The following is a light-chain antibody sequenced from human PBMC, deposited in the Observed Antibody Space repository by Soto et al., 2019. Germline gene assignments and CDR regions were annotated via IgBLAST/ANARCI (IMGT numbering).Light chain of an antibody. CDR1: SGDIGAYNY. V-gene: IGLV2-14*01. J-gene: IGLJ1*01. CDR2: EVS. Sequence: QSALTQPASVSGSPGQSITISCTGTSGDIGAYNYDCWYQQQSGKAPKLIIYEVSYRPSGVSNRFSGSKSGNTASLTISGLQAEDEADYYCSSFTTSRAYVFGLGTKVTVL. CDR3: SSFTTSRAYV.